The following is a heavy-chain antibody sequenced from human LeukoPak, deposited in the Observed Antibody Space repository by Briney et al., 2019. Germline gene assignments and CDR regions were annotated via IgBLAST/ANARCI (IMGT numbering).Heavy chain of an antibody. CDR1: GGSISSYS. CDR3: VRDRVLGAFDI. Sequence: PSETLSLTCTVSGGSISSYSWTWIRQPPGKGLEWIGSIYYSGSTNYNPSLKSRVTISVDTSKNQFSLKLRSVTAADTAVYYCVRDRVLGAFDIWGQGTMVTVSS. V-gene: IGHV4-59*01. J-gene: IGHJ3*02. D-gene: IGHD3-16*01. CDR2: IYYSGST.